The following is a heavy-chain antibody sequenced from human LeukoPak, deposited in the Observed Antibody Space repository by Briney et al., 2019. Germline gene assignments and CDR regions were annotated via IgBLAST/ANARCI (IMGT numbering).Heavy chain of an antibody. V-gene: IGHV4-34*01. CDR1: GGSFSGYY. Sequence: SETLSLTCAVYGGSFSGYYRSWIRQPPGKGLEWIGEINHSGSTNYNPSLKSRVTISVDTSKNQFSLKLSSVTAADTAVYYCARGFGRSGPLNWFDPWGQGTLVTVSS. CDR3: ARGFGRSGPLNWFDP. J-gene: IGHJ5*02. CDR2: INHSGST. D-gene: IGHD3-3*01.